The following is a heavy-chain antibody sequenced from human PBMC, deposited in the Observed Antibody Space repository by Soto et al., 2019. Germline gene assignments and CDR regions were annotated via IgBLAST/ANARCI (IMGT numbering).Heavy chain of an antibody. CDR3: AKDRFAGFNAIDY. D-gene: IGHD3-16*01. V-gene: IGHV3-9*01. Sequence: GGSLRLSXAASGFTFDDYAMEWVRQAPGKGLEWVSGISWNSGSVGYADSVKGRFTISRDNAKNSLCLQMSSLRAEDTAMYYCAKDRFAGFNAIDYWGQGTLVTVSS. J-gene: IGHJ4*02. CDR1: GFTFDDYA. CDR2: ISWNSGSV.